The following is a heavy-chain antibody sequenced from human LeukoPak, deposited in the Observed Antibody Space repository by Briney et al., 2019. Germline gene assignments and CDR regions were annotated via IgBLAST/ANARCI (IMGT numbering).Heavy chain of an antibody. CDR3: ARVPGPYTTSRFDY. Sequence: ASVRVSCKTSGYTFTDYYLHWVRQAPGQGLEWRGGIYPNSGGTNYAQKFQGRVTVTRDTSINTVYMKLSGLKSDDTAVYCGARVPGPYTTSRFDYWGQGTLVTVSS. J-gene: IGHJ4*02. CDR1: GYTFTDYY. V-gene: IGHV1-2*02. CDR2: IYPNSGGT. D-gene: IGHD6-13*01.